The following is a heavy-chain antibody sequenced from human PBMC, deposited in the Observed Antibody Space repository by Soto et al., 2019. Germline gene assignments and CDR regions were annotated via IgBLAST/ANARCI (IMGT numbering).Heavy chain of an antibody. D-gene: IGHD2-15*01. CDR1: GGTFSSYA. CDR2: IIPIFGTA. J-gene: IGHJ6*02. V-gene: IGHV1-69*06. Sequence: SVKVSCKASGGTFSSYAISWVRQAPGQGLEWMGGIIPIFGTANYAQKFQGRVTITADKSTSTAYMELSSLRSEDTAVYYCARRGYCSGGSCYSYYYGMDVWGQGTTVTVSS. CDR3: ARRGYCSGGSCYSYYYGMDV.